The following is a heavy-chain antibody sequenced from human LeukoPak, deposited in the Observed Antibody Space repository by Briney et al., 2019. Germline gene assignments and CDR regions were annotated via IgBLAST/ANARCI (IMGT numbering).Heavy chain of an antibody. D-gene: IGHD6-19*01. CDR3: ARVVGGRQQWLVRYFDY. J-gene: IGHJ4*02. CDR1: GGSFSGYY. Sequence: PSETLSLTCAVYGGSFSGYYWSWIRQPPGKGLEWIGEINHSGSTNYNPSLKSRVTISVDTSKNQFSLKLSSVTAADTAVYYCARVVGGRQQWLVRYFDYRGQGTLVTVSS. V-gene: IGHV4-34*01. CDR2: INHSGST.